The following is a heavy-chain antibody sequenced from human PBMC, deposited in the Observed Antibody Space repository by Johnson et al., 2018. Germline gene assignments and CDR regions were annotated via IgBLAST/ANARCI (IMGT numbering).Heavy chain of an antibody. CDR1: GFTFSDYG. J-gene: IGHJ6*02. Sequence: QVQLVESGGGVVQPGRSLRLSCAASGFTFSDYGMHWVRQAPGKGLEWVAVISFNGRLTYYADSVMDRFTISRDNFRNTLFLQMNSLRAEDPAGYFCAKEVTPRVGDGMDVGGQGTAVSVSS. V-gene: IGHV3-30*18. D-gene: IGHD1-26*01. CDR3: AKEVTPRVGDGMDV. CDR2: ISFNGRLT.